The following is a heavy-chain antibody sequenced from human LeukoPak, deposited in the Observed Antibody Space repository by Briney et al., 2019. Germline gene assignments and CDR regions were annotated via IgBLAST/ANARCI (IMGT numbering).Heavy chain of an antibody. CDR3: ARDGGREYSSTYYYYGMDV. Sequence: GGSLRLSCAASGFTFSSYWMHWVRQAPGKGLVWVSRINSDGNSTNYADSVKGRFTISRDNAKNTLSLQMNSLTAEDTAVYYCARDGGREYSSTYYYYGMDVWGQGTTVTVSS. CDR2: INSDGNST. CDR1: GFTFSSYW. D-gene: IGHD6-13*01. V-gene: IGHV3-74*01. J-gene: IGHJ6*02.